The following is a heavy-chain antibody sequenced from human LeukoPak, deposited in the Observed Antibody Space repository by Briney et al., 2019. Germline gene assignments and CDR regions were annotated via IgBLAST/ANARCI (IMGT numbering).Heavy chain of an antibody. CDR1: GFTFSSYS. CDR3: AREKSPPSGGRIAASPFDP. CDR2: ISSSSSTI. Sequence: GGSLRLSCAASGFTFSSYSMNWVRQAPGKGLEWVSYISSSSSTIYYADSVKGRFTISRDNAKNSLYLQMDSLRAEDTAVYYCAREKSPPSGGRIAASPFDPWGQGTLVTVSS. V-gene: IGHV3-48*04. J-gene: IGHJ5*02. D-gene: IGHD6-13*01.